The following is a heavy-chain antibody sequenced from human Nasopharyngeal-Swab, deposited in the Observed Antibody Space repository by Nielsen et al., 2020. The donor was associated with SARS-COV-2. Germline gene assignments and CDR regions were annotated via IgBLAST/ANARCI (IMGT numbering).Heavy chain of an antibody. CDR1: GFTFSSYG. V-gene: IGHV3-30*02. J-gene: IGHJ1*01. CDR3: AKELVGYCSSTSCYGGFQH. D-gene: IGHD2-2*01. CDR2: IWYNGSNK. Sequence: GGSLRLSCAASGFTFSSYGMHWVRQAPGKGLEWVAVIWYNGSNKYYADSVKGRFTISRDNSKNTLYLQMNSLRAEDTAVYYCAKELVGYCSSTSCYGGFQHWGQGTLVTVSS.